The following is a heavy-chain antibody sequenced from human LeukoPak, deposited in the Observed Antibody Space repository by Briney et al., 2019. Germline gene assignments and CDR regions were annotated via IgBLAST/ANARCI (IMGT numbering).Heavy chain of an antibody. V-gene: IGHV3-43*02. CDR1: GFTFDDYA. Sequence: GGSLRLSCAASGFTFDDYAMHWVRQAPGKGLEWVSLISGDGGSTYYADSVKGRFTISRDNSKNSPYLQMNSLRTEDTALYYCAKDTQLYDSSGYYRYWGQGTLVTVSS. CDR2: ISGDGGST. J-gene: IGHJ4*02. CDR3: AKDTQLYDSSGYYRY. D-gene: IGHD3-22*01.